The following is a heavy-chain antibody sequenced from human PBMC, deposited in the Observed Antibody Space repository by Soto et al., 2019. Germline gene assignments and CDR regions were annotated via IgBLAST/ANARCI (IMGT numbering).Heavy chain of an antibody. CDR1: GYTFTSYG. Sequence: QVQLVQSGAEVKKPGASVKVSCKASGYTFTSYGISWVRQAPGQGLEWMGWISAYNGNTNYAHKLQGRVTMTTDTSTSTAYMELRSLRSDDTAVYYCARWRGDFWSGYLTPDYYYYYGMDVWGQGTTVTVSS. CDR3: ARWRGDFWSGYLTPDYYYYYGMDV. V-gene: IGHV1-18*01. D-gene: IGHD3-3*01. J-gene: IGHJ6*02. CDR2: ISAYNGNT.